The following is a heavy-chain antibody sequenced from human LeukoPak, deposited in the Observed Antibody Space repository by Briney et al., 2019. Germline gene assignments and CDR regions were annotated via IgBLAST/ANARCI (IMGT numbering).Heavy chain of an antibody. CDR1: GFTFSSYS. V-gene: IGHV3-48*02. D-gene: IGHD3-9*01. CDR2: ISSSSSTI. CDR3: ARDHGVYDILTGYNYYYYGMDV. J-gene: IGHJ6*02. Sequence: GSLRLSCAASGFTFSSYSMNWVRQAPGKGLEWVSYISSSSSTIYYADSVKGRFTISRDNAKNSLYLQMNSLRDEDTAVYYCARDHGVYDILTGYNYYYYGMDVWGQGTTVTVSS.